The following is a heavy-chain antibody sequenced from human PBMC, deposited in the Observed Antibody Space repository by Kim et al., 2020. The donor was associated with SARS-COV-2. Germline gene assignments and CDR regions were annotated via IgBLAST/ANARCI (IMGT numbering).Heavy chain of an antibody. CDR1: GYTFTGYY. CDR2: INPNSGGT. Sequence: ASVKVSCKASGYTFTGYYMHWVRQAPGQGLEWMGWINPNSGGTNYAQKFQGRVTMTRDTSISTAYMELSRLRSDDTAVYYCARAPRTIAAANRGNNWFDTWGQGTLVTVSS. V-gene: IGHV1-2*02. J-gene: IGHJ5*02. D-gene: IGHD6-13*01. CDR3: ARAPRTIAAANRGNNWFDT.